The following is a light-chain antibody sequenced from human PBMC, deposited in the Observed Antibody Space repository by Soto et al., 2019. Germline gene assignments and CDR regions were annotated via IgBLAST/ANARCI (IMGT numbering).Light chain of an antibody. V-gene: IGKV3-20*01. CDR1: QSVSSNY. J-gene: IGKJ2*01. CDR2: GAS. Sequence: EIVLTQSPGTLSLSPGERATLSCRASQSVSSNYLAWYQQKPGQAPRILIYGASSSATGIPDRFSGSGSRTDFTLTISRLEPEDFAVYYCQHYGRSAYTFGQGTTLEIK. CDR3: QHYGRSAYT.